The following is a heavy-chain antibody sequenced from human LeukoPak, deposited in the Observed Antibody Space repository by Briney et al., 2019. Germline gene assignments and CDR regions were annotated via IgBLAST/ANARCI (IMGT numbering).Heavy chain of an antibody. J-gene: IGHJ6*02. CDR1: GYTFTSYG. CDR2: IGAYNGNT. D-gene: IGHD3-10*01. Sequence: ASVKVSCKASGYTFTSYGISWVRQAPGQGLEWMGWIGAYNGNTNYAQKLQGRVTMTTDTSTSTAYMELRSLRSDDTAVYYCARDPLTYGSGSYFYYYYYGMDVWGQGTTVTVSS. V-gene: IGHV1-18*01. CDR3: ARDPLTYGSGSYFYYYYYGMDV.